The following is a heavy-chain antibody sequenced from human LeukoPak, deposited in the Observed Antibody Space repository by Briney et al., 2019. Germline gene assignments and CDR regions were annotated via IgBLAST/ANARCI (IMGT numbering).Heavy chain of an antibody. V-gene: IGHV5-10-1*01. CDR1: GYRFTSFW. J-gene: IGHJ4*02. CDR3: ARESGYDSDY. CDR2: IDPSDSYT. D-gene: IGHD5-12*01. Sequence: GESLQISCKGSGYRFTSFWITWVRQMPGKGLEWMGKIDPSDSYTNYSPSFQGHVTISADKSISTAYLQWSSLKASDTAMYYCARESGYDSDYWGQGTLVTVCS.